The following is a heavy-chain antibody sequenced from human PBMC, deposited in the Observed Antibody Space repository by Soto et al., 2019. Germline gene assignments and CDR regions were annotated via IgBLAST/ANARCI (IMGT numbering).Heavy chain of an antibody. D-gene: IGHD6-25*01. J-gene: IGHJ4*02. CDR3: AKARYSGATPYFDY. V-gene: IGHV3-23*01. Sequence: GGSLRLSCAASGFTFSSYAMTWVRQAPGKGLEWVSTFSGGGGSTYYADSVKGRFTISRDKSKNTLYVQMNSLRAEDTAVYYCAKARYSGATPYFDYWGQGTLVTVSS. CDR2: FSGGGGST. CDR1: GFTFSSYA.